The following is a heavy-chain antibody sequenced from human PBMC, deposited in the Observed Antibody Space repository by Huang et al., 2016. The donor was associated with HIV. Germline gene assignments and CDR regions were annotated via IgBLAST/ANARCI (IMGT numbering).Heavy chain of an antibody. J-gene: IGHJ4*02. V-gene: IGHV1-24*01. CDR2: LDPEEGET. D-gene: IGHD3-22*01. Sequence: QVQLVQSGAEVKKPGASVKVSCKVSGSTLPELSMHWVRQAPGQGLEWMGGLDPEEGETIYAQKFQGRVTMTEDTSTDTAYMERGSLRAEDTAVYYCATVYRRFRNHDSGDYYFDYWDQGTLVTVSS. CDR3: ATVYRRFRNHDSGDYYFDY. CDR1: GSTLPELS.